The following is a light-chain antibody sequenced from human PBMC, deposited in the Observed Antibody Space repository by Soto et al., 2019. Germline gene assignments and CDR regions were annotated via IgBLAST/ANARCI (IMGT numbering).Light chain of an antibody. V-gene: IGLV2-14*01. CDR2: SVS. Sequence: QSVLTQPASVSGSPGQSITISCSGTSSDIGAYDHVAWFQQLPGKTPKLVIYSVSNRPSGVSYRFSGSKSGNTASLTISGLQADDEADYYCISYTVSRSYVFGPGTKVTVL. CDR3: ISYTVSRSYV. J-gene: IGLJ1*01. CDR1: SSDIGAYDH.